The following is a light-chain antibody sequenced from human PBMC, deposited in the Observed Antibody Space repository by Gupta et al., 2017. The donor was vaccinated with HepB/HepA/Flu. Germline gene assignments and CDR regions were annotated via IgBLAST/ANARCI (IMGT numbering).Light chain of an antibody. CDR1: QDVRRY. J-gene: IGKJ4*01. Sequence: DLQMTQSAPSLSGSVGDRVTITCQASQDVRRYLNLYQQKPGKAPKLRIYDASNLETGFPSKFRGSGPETHFIFTISNLQPEDIGTYYCQQFESLPLTFGGGTKVEVK. CDR2: DAS. V-gene: IGKV1-33*01. CDR3: QQFESLPLT.